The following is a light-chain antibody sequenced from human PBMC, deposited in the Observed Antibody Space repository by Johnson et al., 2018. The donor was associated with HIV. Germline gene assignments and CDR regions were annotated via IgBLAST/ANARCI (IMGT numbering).Light chain of an antibody. J-gene: IGLJ1*01. CDR3: GTWDSGLSAAYV. CDR2: ENN. CDR1: SSNIGNNY. V-gene: IGLV1-51*02. Sequence: HSVLTQPPSVSAAPGQKVTISCSGSSSNIGNNYVSWYQQLPGTAPKLLIYENNKRPSGIPDRFSGSKSGTSATLGITGLQTGDEADYYCGTWDSGLSAAYVFGTGTKVTVL.